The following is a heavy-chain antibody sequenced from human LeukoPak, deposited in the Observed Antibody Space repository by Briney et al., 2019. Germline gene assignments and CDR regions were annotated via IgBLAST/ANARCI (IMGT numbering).Heavy chain of an antibody. D-gene: IGHD6-13*01. V-gene: IGHV3-23*01. J-gene: IGHJ4*02. CDR1: GFTFSSYA. CDR2: ISGSGGST. CDR3: AKESGVAAAGNFDY. Sequence: GGSLTLSCAASGFTFSSYAMRWVRHAPGKGLEWVSAISGSGGSTYYADSVKGRFTISRDNSKNTLYLQMNSLRAEDTAVYYCAKESGVAAAGNFDYWGQGTLVTVSS.